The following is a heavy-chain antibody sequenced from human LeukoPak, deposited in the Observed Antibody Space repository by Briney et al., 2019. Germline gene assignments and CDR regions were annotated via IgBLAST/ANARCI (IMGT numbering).Heavy chain of an antibody. CDR2: ISYDGSNK. CDR1: GFTFSSYG. J-gene: IGHJ4*02. Sequence: PGGSLRLSCAASGFTFSSYGMHWVRRAPGKGLEWVAVISYDGSNKYYADSVKGRFTISRDNSKNTLYLQMNSLRAEDTAVYYCARTREQSYDFWSGAKRGYFDYWGQGTLVTVSS. D-gene: IGHD3-3*01. CDR3: ARTREQSYDFWSGAKRGYFDY. V-gene: IGHV3-30*03.